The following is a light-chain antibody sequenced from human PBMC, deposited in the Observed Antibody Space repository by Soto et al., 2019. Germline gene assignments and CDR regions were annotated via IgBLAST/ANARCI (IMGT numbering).Light chain of an antibody. V-gene: IGKV3D-20*02. CDR1: QSISSSF. J-gene: IGKJ5*01. CDR3: EQRSNWTLT. CDR2: GAS. Sequence: DIVLTQSPGTLSLSPGQRATLSCRASQSISSSFLAWYQQKPVQAPRLLIYGASSRATGIPDRFSGSGSGTDFTLTISRLEPEDFAVYYCEQRSNWTLTFGGGTRLEIK.